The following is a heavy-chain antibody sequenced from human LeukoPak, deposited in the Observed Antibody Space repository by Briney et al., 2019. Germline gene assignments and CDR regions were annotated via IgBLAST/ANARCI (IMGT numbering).Heavy chain of an antibody. CDR1: GFTFSTYW. CDR3: ANTRMLND. CDR2: KKQDGSEK. D-gene: IGHD4/OR15-4a*01. Sequence: PGGSLRLSCAASGFTFSTYWMSWVRQAPGKGLEWVANKKQDGSEKYYVDSVKGRFTISRDNAKNSLYLQMNSLSAEDTAVYYCANTRMLNDWGQGTLVTVSS. V-gene: IGHV3-7*01. J-gene: IGHJ4*02.